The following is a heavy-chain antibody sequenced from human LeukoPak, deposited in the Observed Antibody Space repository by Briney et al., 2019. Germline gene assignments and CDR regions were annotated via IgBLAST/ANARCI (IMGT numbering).Heavy chain of an antibody. CDR3: ARYKGFHTSGGPFDL. V-gene: IGHV4-59*01. J-gene: IGHJ4*02. CDR1: GGSISTNY. D-gene: IGHD3-16*01. CDR2: MSHSGST. Sequence: SETLSLVCSVSGGSISTNYWTWIRQPPGKGLEWIGFMSHSGSTKYNPSLESRVSFSLDESNNEFSLNLESVTAADTALYFCARYKGFHTSGGPFDLWGQGTLVTVSS.